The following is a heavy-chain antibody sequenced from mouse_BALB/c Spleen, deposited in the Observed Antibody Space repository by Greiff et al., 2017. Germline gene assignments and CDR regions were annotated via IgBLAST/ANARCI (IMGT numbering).Heavy chain of an antibody. J-gene: IGHJ2*01. V-gene: IGHV5-12-1*01. CDR1: GFAFSSYD. D-gene: IGHD1-1*01. CDR2: ISSGGGST. Sequence: EVKVVESGGGLVKPGGSLKLSCAASGFAFSSYDMSWVRQTPEKRLEWVAYISSGGGSTYYPDTVKGRFTISRDNAKNTLYLQMSSLKSEDTAMYYCASLDYYGSSYGGYFDYWGQGTTLTVSS. CDR3: ASLDYYGSSYGGYFDY.